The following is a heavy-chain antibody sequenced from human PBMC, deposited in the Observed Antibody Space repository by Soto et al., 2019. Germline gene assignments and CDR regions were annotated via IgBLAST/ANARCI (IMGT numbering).Heavy chain of an antibody. J-gene: IGHJ6*02. V-gene: IGHV3-33*01. D-gene: IGHD1-26*01. CDR1: GFTFSNYG. CDR2: IWHDGNNK. CDR3: ASDLVGASDSYGLDV. Sequence: QVQLVESGGGVVKPGRSLRLSCAASGFTFSNYGMHWVRQAPGKGLEWVVIIWHDGNNKYYADSVRGRFIISRDNSKNRLYLQMNSLRAEDTAVYYCASDLVGASDSYGLDVWGQGTPVTVSS.